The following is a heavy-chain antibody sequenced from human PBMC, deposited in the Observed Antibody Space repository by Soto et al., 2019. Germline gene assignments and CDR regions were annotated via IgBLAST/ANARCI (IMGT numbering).Heavy chain of an antibody. D-gene: IGHD2-15*01. CDR1: GFTFSSYS. V-gene: IGHV3-21*01. CDR2: ISSSSRYI. Sequence: EVQLVESGGGLVKPGGSLRLSCAASGFTFSSYSMNWVRQAPGKGLEWVSSISSSSRYIYYADSVKGRITISRENAKNSLYLQMNSLTAEDTAVYYCARVVGHCSGGSCSGSWGQGTLVTVSS. CDR3: ARVVGHCSGGSCSGS. J-gene: IGHJ5*02.